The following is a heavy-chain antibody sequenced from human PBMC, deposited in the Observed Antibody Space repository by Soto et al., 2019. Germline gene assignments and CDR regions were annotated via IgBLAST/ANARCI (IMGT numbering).Heavy chain of an antibody. D-gene: IGHD3-16*01. Sequence: QVQLVQSGAEVKKPGSSVRVSCKASGTIFSSYTISWVRQAPGQGLEWMGRIIPILGETNSAQKFQGRVTLTADKSPNTAYLALNSLRLEDTAVYYCARGLGGRMDDWGQGTTVTVSS. CDR1: GTIFSSYT. CDR3: ARGLGGRMDD. J-gene: IGHJ6*02. V-gene: IGHV1-69*08. CDR2: IIPILGET.